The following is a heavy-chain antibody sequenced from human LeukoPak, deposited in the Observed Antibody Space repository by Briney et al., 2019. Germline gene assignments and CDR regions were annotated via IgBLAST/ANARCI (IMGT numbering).Heavy chain of an antibody. Sequence: GGSLRLSCAASGFTVSRKYMSWVRQAPGKGLEWVAVIYTDGSTYYAESVEGRFTISRDNSKNTLYLQMNSLRAEDMAVYYCARDYGDLWGQGTLVTVSS. J-gene: IGHJ5*02. CDR2: IYTDGST. CDR1: GFTVSRKY. V-gene: IGHV3-53*03. D-gene: IGHD3-10*01. CDR3: ARDYGDL.